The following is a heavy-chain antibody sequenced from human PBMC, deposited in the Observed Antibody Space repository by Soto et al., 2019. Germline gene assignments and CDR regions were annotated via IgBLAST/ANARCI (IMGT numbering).Heavy chain of an antibody. Sequence: QVQLVQSGAEVKKTGSSVRVSCKASGGTFSSYRLNWLRQAPGHGLEWVGGIVPIRRAAEYAQGFQGRVTIPADETTRTSYMELRSLKSQDTAFYYCVRDSGAKLSSSWGQGTLVTVSS. J-gene: IGHJ4*02. CDR1: GGTFSSYR. CDR3: VRDSGAKLSSS. CDR2: IVPIRRAA. V-gene: IGHV1-69*01. D-gene: IGHD6-13*01.